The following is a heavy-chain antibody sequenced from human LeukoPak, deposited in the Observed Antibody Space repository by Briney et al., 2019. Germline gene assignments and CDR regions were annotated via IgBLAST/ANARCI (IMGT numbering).Heavy chain of an antibody. Sequence: GASVKVSCKASGYTFTSYDINWVRQATGQGLEWMGWMNPNSGNTGYAQKFQGRVTMTRSTSISTAYMELSSLRSEDTAVYYCARFSSSWYYFDYWGQGTLVTVSS. CDR3: ARFSSSWYYFDY. CDR2: MNPNSGNT. J-gene: IGHJ4*02. CDR1: GYTFTSYD. D-gene: IGHD6-13*01. V-gene: IGHV1-8*01.